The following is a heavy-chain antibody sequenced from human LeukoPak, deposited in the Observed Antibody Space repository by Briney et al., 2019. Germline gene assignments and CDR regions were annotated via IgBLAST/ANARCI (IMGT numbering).Heavy chain of an antibody. CDR1: GFTFSNYW. Sequence: GGSLRLSCAASGFTFSNYWMHWVRQTPGKGLVWVSRINSDASVTTYADSVKGRFTISRDNAKNTLYLQMNSLRAEDTAVYYCARVTAVAGTSVGVDAWGQGILVTVS. J-gene: IGHJ4*02. CDR3: ARVTAVAGTSVGVDA. CDR2: INSDASVT. D-gene: IGHD6-19*01. V-gene: IGHV3-74*01.